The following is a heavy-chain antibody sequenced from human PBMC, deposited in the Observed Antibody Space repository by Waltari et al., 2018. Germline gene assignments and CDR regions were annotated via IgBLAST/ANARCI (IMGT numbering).Heavy chain of an antibody. J-gene: IGHJ4*02. V-gene: IGHV3-11*01. D-gene: IGHD2-21*02. CDR1: GFTFSESY. CDR2: ISSSGDTK. Sequence: QVQLVESEGGLVKPGGSLRLSCAASGFTFSESYMSWIRQAPGKGLEWLSYISSSGDTKYYANSVKGRFTISRDNAKNSLSLQMNSLRAEDTAVYYCARGRGGGDSYDFWGQGTLVTVSS. CDR3: ARGRGGGDSYDF.